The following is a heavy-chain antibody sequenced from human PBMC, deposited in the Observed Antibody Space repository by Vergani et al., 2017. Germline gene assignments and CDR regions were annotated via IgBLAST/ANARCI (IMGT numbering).Heavy chain of an antibody. Sequence: EVQLLESGGGLAQPGGSLRLSCAASGFSFPGYAMSWVRQAPGKGLEWVSSVSGSSATPYYADSVKGRFIISRDNSKNTLHLQMNSLRADDTAVYYCAKDPRLKEDYYYYYMDVWGKGTTVTVSS. CDR1: GFSFPGYA. J-gene: IGHJ6*03. CDR3: AKDPRLKEDYYYYYMDV. CDR2: VSGSSATP. V-gene: IGHV3-23*01.